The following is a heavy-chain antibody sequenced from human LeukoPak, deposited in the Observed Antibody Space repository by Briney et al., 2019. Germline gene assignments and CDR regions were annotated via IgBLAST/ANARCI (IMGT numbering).Heavy chain of an antibody. CDR3: ARGGTNIVVVPAARYNWFDP. D-gene: IGHD2-2*01. CDR1: GGSFSGYY. Sequence: SETLSLTCAVYGGSFSGYYWSWIRQPPGKGLEWIGEINHSGSTNYNPSLKSRVTISVDTSKNQFSLKLSSVTAADTAVYYCARGGTNIVVVPAARYNWFDPCGQGTLVTVSS. CDR2: INHSGST. V-gene: IGHV4-34*01. J-gene: IGHJ5*02.